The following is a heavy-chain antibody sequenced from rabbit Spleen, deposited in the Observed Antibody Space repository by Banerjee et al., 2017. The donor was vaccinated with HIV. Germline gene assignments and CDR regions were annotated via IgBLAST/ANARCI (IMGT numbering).Heavy chain of an antibody. CDR3: ARGSATMTMVITGYYFNL. J-gene: IGHJ4*01. V-gene: IGHV1S40*01. Sequence: QSLEESGGDLVKPGASLTLTCTVSGFSFSSSYYMCWVRQAPGKGLEWIACIYAGSFDSTVYASWAKGRFTISRTSSTTVTLQVTSLTAADTATYFCARGSATMTMVITGYYFNLWGPGTLVTVS. CDR2: IYAGSFDST. D-gene: IGHD2-1*01. CDR1: GFSFSSSYY.